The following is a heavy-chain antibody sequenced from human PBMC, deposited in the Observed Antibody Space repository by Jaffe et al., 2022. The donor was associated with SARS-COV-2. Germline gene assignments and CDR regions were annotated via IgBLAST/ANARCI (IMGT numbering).Heavy chain of an antibody. V-gene: IGHV3-66*02. CDR2: LYTGGTT. J-gene: IGHJ5*02. CDR3: ARAGGEYGGNAQFDP. D-gene: IGHD3-16*01. Sequence: EVQLVESGGGLVQPGASLRLSCTASGFTVSGNYMSWVRQAPGKGLEWVSLLYTGGTTYYADSVRGRFTISRDSSKNTLYLQMNSLRPEDTAVYYCARAGGEYGGNAQFDPWGQGTLVTVSS. CDR1: GFTVSGNY.